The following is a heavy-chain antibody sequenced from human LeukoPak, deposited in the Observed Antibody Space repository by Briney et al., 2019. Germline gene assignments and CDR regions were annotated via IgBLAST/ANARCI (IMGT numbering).Heavy chain of an antibody. CDR3: ARAPTGTGGWNWFDP. V-gene: IGHV4-4*07. CDR2: IYTSGTT. D-gene: IGHD1-1*01. Sequence: PSETLSLTCTVSGGSISSYYWSWIRQPAGKGLELIGRIYTSGTTNYNPSLKSRVTMSVDASKNQFSLKLSSVTAADTAVYYCARAPTGTGGWNWFDPWGQGTLVTVSS. CDR1: GGSISSYY. J-gene: IGHJ5*02.